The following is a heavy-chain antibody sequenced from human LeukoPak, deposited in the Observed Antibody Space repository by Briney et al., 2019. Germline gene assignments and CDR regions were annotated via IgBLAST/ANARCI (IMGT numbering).Heavy chain of an antibody. J-gene: IGHJ6*02. CDR2: IYHSGGT. D-gene: IGHD5-12*01. V-gene: IGHV4-30-2*01. CDR3: ARGSGYDRVYYYGMDV. Sequence: PSETLSLTCAVSGGSISSGGYSWSWIRQPPGKGLEWIGYIYHSGGTYYNPSLKSRVTISVDRSKNQFSLKLSSVTAADTAVYYCARGSGYDRVYYYGMDVWGQGTTVTVSS. CDR1: GGSISSGGYS.